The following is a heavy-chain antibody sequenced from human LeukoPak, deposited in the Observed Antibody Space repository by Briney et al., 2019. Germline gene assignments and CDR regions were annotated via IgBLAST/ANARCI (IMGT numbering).Heavy chain of an antibody. CDR1: GFTFSSYV. J-gene: IGHJ4*02. CDR3: ARTPTKKLLFHY. CDR2: ISSSGSTI. D-gene: IGHD3-10*01. V-gene: IGHV3-48*03. Sequence: GGSLRLSCAASGFTFSSYVMNWVRQAPGKGLEWVSYISSSGSTIYYADSVKGRFTISRDNAKNSLYLQMNSLRAEDTAVYYCARTPTKKLLFHYWGQGTLVTVSS.